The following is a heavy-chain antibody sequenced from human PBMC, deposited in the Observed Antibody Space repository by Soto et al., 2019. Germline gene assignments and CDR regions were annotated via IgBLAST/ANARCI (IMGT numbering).Heavy chain of an antibody. J-gene: IGHJ6*02. CDR1: GGTFSSSA. Sequence: QVQLVQSGAEVKKPGSSVKVSCKASGGTFSSSAISWVRQAPGQGREWMGGIIPMFGSANYAQKFHGRVTMTTVETTSTAYMELSSLRSEDMAVDYCAGGYYAPLGDPFYSYILDVWGQGTTVTVSS. D-gene: IGHD3-3*01. V-gene: IGHV1-69*01. CDR3: AGGYYAPLGDPFYSYILDV. CDR2: IIPMFGSA.